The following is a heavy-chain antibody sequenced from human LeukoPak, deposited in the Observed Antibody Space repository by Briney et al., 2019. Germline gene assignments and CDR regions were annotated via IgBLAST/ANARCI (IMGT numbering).Heavy chain of an antibody. Sequence: GGSLRLSCVASGFTVSSNYMTWVRQTPGKGLEWVSVIYSTSSAYYADSVKGRFTISRDNSKNTVYLQMNSLRAEDTAVYYCARKFNDYGDPGAFDIWGQGTMVTVSS. V-gene: IGHV3-66*01. D-gene: IGHD4-17*01. CDR2: IYSTSSA. CDR1: GFTVSSNY. CDR3: ARKFNDYGDPGAFDI. J-gene: IGHJ3*02.